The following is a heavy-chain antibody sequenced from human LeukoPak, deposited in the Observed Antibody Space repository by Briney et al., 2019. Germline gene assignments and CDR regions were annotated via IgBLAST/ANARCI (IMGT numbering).Heavy chain of an antibody. J-gene: IGHJ6*03. CDR3: AYGFSMDV. D-gene: IGHD3/OR15-3a*01. Sequence: SETLSLTCTVSGGSVSVGSYYWSWIRQPAGKGLEWIGRYYNTGTTNYNPSFESRVTISVDTSKNQLFLRLSSVTAADTAVYYCAYGFSMDVWGKGTTVTISS. V-gene: IGHV4-61*02. CDR2: YYNTGTT. CDR1: GGSVSVGSYY.